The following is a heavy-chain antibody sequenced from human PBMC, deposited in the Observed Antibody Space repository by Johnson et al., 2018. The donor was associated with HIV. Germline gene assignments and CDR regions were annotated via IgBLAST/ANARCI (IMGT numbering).Heavy chain of an antibody. V-gene: IGHV3-74*02. D-gene: IGHD3-10*01. CDR1: GFTFSSYG. CDR3: ASVQLLADDVFNI. Sequence: VQLVESGGGVVQRGGSLRLSCVASGFTFSSYGMHWVRQAPGKGPVWVSRINSDWSSTSYADSVKGRFTISRDNAKNTHYLQMDSLGGEYTAVYYCASVQLLADDVFNIWGQGTMVTVAS. J-gene: IGHJ3*02. CDR2: INSDWSST.